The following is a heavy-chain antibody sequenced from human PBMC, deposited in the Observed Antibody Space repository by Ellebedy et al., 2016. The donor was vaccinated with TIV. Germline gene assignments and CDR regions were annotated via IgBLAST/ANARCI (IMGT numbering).Heavy chain of an antibody. J-gene: IGHJ4*02. Sequence: PGGSLRLSCVASGFTFNYYAMSWVRQAPGKGLEWVSIIYSGGSTYYADSVKDRFTISRDNSKNTLYLQMSSLRAEDTAIYYCARTKYLDYWGQGTLVTVSS. CDR2: IYSGGST. CDR3: ARTKYLDY. CDR1: GFTFNYYA. V-gene: IGHV3-66*01.